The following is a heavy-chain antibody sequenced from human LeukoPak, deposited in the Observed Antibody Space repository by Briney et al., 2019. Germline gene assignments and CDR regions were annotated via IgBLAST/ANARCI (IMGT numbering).Heavy chain of an antibody. V-gene: IGHV5-10-1*01. J-gene: IGHJ5*02. D-gene: IGHD2-2*01. CDR3: ARHGCSSTSCYLGRFDP. Sequence: GESLKISCKGSGYSFTSYWISWVHQMPGKGLEWMGRIDPSDSYTNYSPSFQGHVTISADKSISTAYLQWSSLKASDTAMYYCARHGCSSTSCYLGRFDPWGQGTLVTVSS. CDR2: IDPSDSYT. CDR1: GYSFTSYW.